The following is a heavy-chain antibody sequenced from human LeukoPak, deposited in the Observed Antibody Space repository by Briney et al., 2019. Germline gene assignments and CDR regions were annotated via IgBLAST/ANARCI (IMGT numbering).Heavy chain of an antibody. CDR1: GFTFSSYG. CDR2: VSSSGTT. CDR3: VKMQGYMDV. Sequence: GGSLRLSCAASGFTFSSYGMAWVRQAPGKGLERVSGVSSSGTTYYADSVKGRFTISRDNSKNTLSLQMNTLRVEDTAVYYCVKMQGYMDVWGKGTTVTVSS. V-gene: IGHV3-23*01. J-gene: IGHJ6*03.